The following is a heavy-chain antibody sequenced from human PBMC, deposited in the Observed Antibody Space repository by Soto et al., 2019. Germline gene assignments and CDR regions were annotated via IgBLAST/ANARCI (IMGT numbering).Heavy chain of an antibody. J-gene: IGHJ4*02. Sequence: QVQLVESGGGVVQPGRSLRLSFAASGFTFSSYGMHWVRQAPGKGLEWVAVIWYDGSNKYYADSVKGRFTISRDNSKNTLYLQMNSLRAGDTAVYYCARWGIAAGDYWGQGTLVTVSS. D-gene: IGHD6-13*01. CDR1: GFTFSSYG. CDR2: IWYDGSNK. V-gene: IGHV3-33*01. CDR3: ARWGIAAGDY.